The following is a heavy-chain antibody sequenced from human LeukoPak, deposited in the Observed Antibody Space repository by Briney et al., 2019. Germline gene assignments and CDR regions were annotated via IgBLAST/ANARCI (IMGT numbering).Heavy chain of an antibody. D-gene: IGHD3-10*01. CDR2: ISAYNGNT. V-gene: IGHV1-18*04. J-gene: IGHJ6*03. CDR1: ANTFTGYY. Sequence: ASVKVSCKASANTFTGYYMHWVRQAPGQGLEWMGWISAYNGNTNYAQKLQGRVTMTTDTSTSTAYMELRSLRSDDTAVYYCARRVRGVIMPIYYYYYMDVWGKGTTVTVSS. CDR3: ARRVRGVIMPIYYYYYMDV.